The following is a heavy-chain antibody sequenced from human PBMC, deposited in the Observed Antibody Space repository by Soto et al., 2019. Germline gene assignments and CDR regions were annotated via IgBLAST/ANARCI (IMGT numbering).Heavy chain of an antibody. CDR1: GYTFTSYD. V-gene: IGHV1-8*01. Sequence: ASVKVSCKASGYTFTSYDINWVRQATGQGLEWMGWMNPNSGNTGYAQKFQGRVTMTRNTSISTAYMELSRLRSDDTAVYYCARARHSSGWLNYHFDYWGQGTLVTVSS. J-gene: IGHJ4*02. CDR3: ARARHSSGWLNYHFDY. D-gene: IGHD6-19*01. CDR2: MNPNSGNT.